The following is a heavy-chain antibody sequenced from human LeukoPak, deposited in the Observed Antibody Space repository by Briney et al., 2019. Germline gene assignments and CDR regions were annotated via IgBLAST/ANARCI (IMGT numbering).Heavy chain of an antibody. J-gene: IGHJ2*01. CDR3: ARQYIDILTGYHRGELYWYFDL. CDR2: IYSSGST. CDR1: GGSISSGSYY. Sequence: SETLSLTCTVSGGSISSGSYYWSWIRQPAGKGLEWIGRIYSSGSTNYNPSLKSRVTISLETSKNQFSLKLSSVTAADTAVYYCARQYIDILTGYHRGELYWYFDLWGRGTLVTVSS. V-gene: IGHV4-61*02. D-gene: IGHD3-9*01.